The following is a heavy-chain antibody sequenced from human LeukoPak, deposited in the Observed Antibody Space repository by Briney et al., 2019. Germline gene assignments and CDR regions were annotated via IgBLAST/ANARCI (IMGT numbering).Heavy chain of an antibody. J-gene: IGHJ4*02. D-gene: IGHD6-19*01. CDR2: ISSSSSYI. CDR1: GFTFSSYS. Sequence: GGSLRLSCAASGFTFSSYSMNWVRQAPGKGLEWVSSISSSSSYIYYADSVKGRFTISRDNAKNSLYLQMNSLRAEDTAVYYCAREARSRWTKGEFDYWGQGTLVTVSS. V-gene: IGHV3-21*01. CDR3: AREARSRWTKGEFDY.